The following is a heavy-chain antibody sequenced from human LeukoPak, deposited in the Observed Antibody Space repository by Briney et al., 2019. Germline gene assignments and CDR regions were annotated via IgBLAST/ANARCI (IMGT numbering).Heavy chain of an antibody. CDR1: GFTFSSYA. J-gene: IGHJ5*02. V-gene: IGHV3-30*04. CDR2: ISYDGSNK. CDR3: ARENRYYGSGSTPNPFDP. Sequence: GGSLRLSCAASGFTFSSYAMHWVRQAPGKGLECVAVISYDGSNKYYADSVKGRFTISRDNSKNTLYLQMNSLRAEDTAVYYCARENRYYGSGSTPNPFDPWGQGTLVTVSS. D-gene: IGHD3-10*01.